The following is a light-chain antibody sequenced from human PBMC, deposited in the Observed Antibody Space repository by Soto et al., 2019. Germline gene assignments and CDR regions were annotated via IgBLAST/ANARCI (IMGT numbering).Light chain of an antibody. V-gene: IGKV1-9*01. CDR2: GAS. CDR3: QQLNSYPSIT. CDR1: KAIGSS. Sequence: IQLTQSPSSLSASVGDSVTITCRASKAIGSSFAWYQQKPGKVPKVLIYGASTLQNGVPSRFSGSGSGTEFTLTISSLQPDDFATYYCQQLNSYPSITFGQGTRLEIK. J-gene: IGKJ5*01.